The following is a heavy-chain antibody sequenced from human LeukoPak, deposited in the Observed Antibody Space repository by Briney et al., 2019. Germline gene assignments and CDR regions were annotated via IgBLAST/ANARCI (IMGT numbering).Heavy chain of an antibody. CDR3: ARDRYEGDAFDI. V-gene: IGHV3-53*01. CDR2: IYSGGST. CDR1: GFTVSSNY. Sequence: GGSPRLSCAASGFTVSSNYMSWVRQAPGKGLEWVSVIYSGGSTYYADSVKGRFTISRDNSKNTLYPQMNSLRAEDTAVYYCARDRYEGDAFDIWGQGTMVTVSS. J-gene: IGHJ3*02. D-gene: IGHD5-12*01.